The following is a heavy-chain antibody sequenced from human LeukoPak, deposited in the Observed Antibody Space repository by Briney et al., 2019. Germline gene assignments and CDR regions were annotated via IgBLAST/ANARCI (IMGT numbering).Heavy chain of an antibody. J-gene: IGHJ4*02. D-gene: IGHD3-9*01. Sequence: ASVKVSCKASGYTFIAYHMHWVRQAPGQGLEWMGRIHPSSGATNYAQRFQGRVTLTRDTSVNTAYMELSRLTSDDTAVYYCARDRDDDILTQPYYWGQGTLVTVSS. CDR2: IHPSSGAT. CDR1: GYTFIAYH. CDR3: ARDRDDDILTQPYY. V-gene: IGHV1-2*06.